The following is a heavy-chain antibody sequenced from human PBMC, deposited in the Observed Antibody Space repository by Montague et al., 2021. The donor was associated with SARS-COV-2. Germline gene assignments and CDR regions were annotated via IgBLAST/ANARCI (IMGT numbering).Heavy chain of an antibody. CDR2: IYSSGGT. D-gene: IGHD2-15*01. V-gene: IGHV4-4*07. CDR1: GDSISSFY. Sequence: SETLSLTCTVSGDSISSFYWNWIRQPAGKGLEWIGRIYSSGGTXXXPSXRGRVTMSVDTPKNQFSLKLNSVTAADTAVYYCGRGVVAATPVVDYWGRGALVNVSS. CDR3: GRGVVAATPVVDY. J-gene: IGHJ4*02.